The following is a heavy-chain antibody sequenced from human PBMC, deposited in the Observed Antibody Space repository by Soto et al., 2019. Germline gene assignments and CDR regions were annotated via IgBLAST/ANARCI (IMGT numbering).Heavy chain of an antibody. Sequence: ASVKVSCKASGYTFSTHAMHWVRQAPGQSLEWMGWINGGTGQTKHSHRFQDRVTITRDTSASTAYMELSSLRSEDTAVYYCATGKEREENNYYYGLDIWGQGTTVTV. D-gene: IGHD3-10*01. CDR2: INGGTGQT. V-gene: IGHV1-3*01. CDR1: GYTFSTHA. J-gene: IGHJ6*02. CDR3: ATGKEREENNYYYGLDI.